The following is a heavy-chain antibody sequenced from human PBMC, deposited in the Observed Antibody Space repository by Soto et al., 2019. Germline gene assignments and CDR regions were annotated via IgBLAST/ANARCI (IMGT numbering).Heavy chain of an antibody. CDR3: ARVKRSGWYKDAFAI. J-gene: IGHJ3*02. CDR1: GVSFSSYW. CDR2: IKQDGSEK. D-gene: IGHD6-19*01. Sequence: PGGSRRVACAAAGVSFSSYWMSCVRQAPGKGLEWVANIKQDGSEKYYVDSVKGRFTISRDNAKNSLYLQMNSLRAEDTAVYYCARVKRSGWYKDAFAIWGQGTMVTVSS. V-gene: IGHV3-7*01.